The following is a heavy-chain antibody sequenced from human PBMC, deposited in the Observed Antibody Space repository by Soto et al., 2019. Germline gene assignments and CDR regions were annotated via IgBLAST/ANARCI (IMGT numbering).Heavy chain of an antibody. CDR3: ARTENSRWENGYYGMDV. Sequence: QVQLVQSGAEVKKPGASVKVSCKASGFTFTTYDIDWVRQATGQGLEWMGWMNPNSGNTGYAQKFQGRITMTRNTSISTAYMELSSLRAEDTAVYYCARTENSRWENGYYGMDVWGQGTTVTVSS. D-gene: IGHD1-26*01. J-gene: IGHJ6*02. V-gene: IGHV1-8*01. CDR1: GFTFTTYD. CDR2: MNPNSGNT.